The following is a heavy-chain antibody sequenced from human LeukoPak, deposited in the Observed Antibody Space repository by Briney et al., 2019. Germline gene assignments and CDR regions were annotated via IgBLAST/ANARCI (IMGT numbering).Heavy chain of an antibody. CDR1: GFTFSSYD. CDR3: ARDRHGMAV. CDR2: IGVAGDT. Sequence: GGSLRLSCAASGFTFSSYDMHWVRQVPGKGLEWVSAIGVAGDTYYPGSVKGRFIITRENAKNSLYLQMNSLRVEDTAVYYCARDRHGMAVWGQGTTVVVSS. V-gene: IGHV3-13*01. J-gene: IGHJ6*02.